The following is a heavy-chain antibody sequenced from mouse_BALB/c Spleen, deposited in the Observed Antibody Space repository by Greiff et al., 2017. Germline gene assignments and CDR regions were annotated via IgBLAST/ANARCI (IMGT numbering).Heavy chain of an antibody. CDR1: GFSLTGYG. CDR2: IWGDGST. CDR3: ARDPDWVPYAMDY. J-gene: IGHJ4*01. D-gene: IGHD4-1*01. Sequence: VQLQQSGPGLVAPSQSLSITCTVSGFSLTGYGVNWVRQPPGKGLEWLGMIWGDGSTDYNSALKSRLSISKDNSKSQVFLKMNSLQTDDTARYYCARDPDWVPYAMDYWGQGTTVTVSS. V-gene: IGHV2-6-7*01.